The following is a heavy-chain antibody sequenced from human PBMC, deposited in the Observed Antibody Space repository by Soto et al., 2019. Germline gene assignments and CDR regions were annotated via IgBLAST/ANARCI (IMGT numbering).Heavy chain of an antibody. CDR3: ARGIDGWYQGRYYYGMDV. V-gene: IGHV4-61*01. CDR2: IYYSGST. J-gene: IGHJ6*02. D-gene: IGHD6-19*01. CDR1: GGSVSSGSYY. Sequence: QVQLQESGPGLVKPSETLSLTCTVSGGSVSSGSYYWSWIRQPPGKGLEWIGYIYYSGSTNYNPSRKGRVTISVDTSKNQFSLKLSSVTAADTAVYYCARGIDGWYQGRYYYGMDVWGQGTTVTVSS.